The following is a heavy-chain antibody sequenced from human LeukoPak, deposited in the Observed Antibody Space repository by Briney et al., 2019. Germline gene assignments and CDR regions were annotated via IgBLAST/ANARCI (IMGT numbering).Heavy chain of an antibody. CDR2: IKQDGSEK. D-gene: IGHD6-19*01. Sequence: PGGSLRLSCEASGFTFTSFWMSWVRQAPGKGLEWVANIKQDGSEKYYVDPVKGRFTISRDNAKNSLYLQMNSLRAEDTAVYYCARDTSGGWYGLIDNWGQGTPVTVSS. J-gene: IGHJ4*02. V-gene: IGHV3-7*01. CDR1: GFTFTSFW. CDR3: ARDTSGGWYGLIDN.